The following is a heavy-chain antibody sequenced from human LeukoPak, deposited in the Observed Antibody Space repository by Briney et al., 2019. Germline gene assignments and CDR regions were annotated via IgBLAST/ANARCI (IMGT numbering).Heavy chain of an antibody. CDR1: GGTFSSYG. J-gene: IGHJ6*03. CDR2: IIPIFGTV. D-gene: IGHD2-15*01. V-gene: IGHV1-69*05. CDR3: GVVAATWGYYYYLDV. Sequence: ASVKVSCKASGGTFSSYGISWVRQAPGQGLEWMGGIIPIFGTVNYAQKFQGRVTITTDESTSTAYMELSSLRSEGTAVDYCGVVAATWGYYYYLDVWGKGTTVTVSS.